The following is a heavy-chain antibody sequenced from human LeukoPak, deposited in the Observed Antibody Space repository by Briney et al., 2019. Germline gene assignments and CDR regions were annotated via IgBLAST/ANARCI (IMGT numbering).Heavy chain of an antibody. D-gene: IGHD3-10*01. CDR1: GFTVSGSY. CDR3: AKDPRAGYYFDY. J-gene: IGHJ4*02. Sequence: GGSLRLSCAASGFTVSGSYMSWVRQAPGKGLEWVSAISGSGGSTYYADSVKGRFTISRDNSKNTLYLQMNSLRAEDTAVYYCAKDPRAGYYFDYWGQGTLVTVSS. CDR2: ISGSGGST. V-gene: IGHV3-23*01.